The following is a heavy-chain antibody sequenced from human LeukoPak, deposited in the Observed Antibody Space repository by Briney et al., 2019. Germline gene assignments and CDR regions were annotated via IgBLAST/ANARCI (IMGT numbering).Heavy chain of an antibody. CDR2: INPNSGGT. Sequence: GASVKVSCKASGYTFTGYYMHWVRQAPGQGLEWMGWINPNSGGTNYAQKFQGRVTMTRDTSISTAYMELSRLRSDDTAVYYCARFFIGYCSGGSCYSRELDYWGQGTLVTVSS. D-gene: IGHD2-15*01. CDR1: GYTFTGYY. V-gene: IGHV1-2*02. J-gene: IGHJ4*02. CDR3: ARFFIGYCSGGSCYSRELDY.